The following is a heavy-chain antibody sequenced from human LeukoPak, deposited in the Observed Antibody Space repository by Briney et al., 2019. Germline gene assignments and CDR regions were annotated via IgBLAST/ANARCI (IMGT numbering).Heavy chain of an antibody. J-gene: IGHJ6*03. CDR2: ISAYNGNT. CDR3: ARAGDLVGATHYYYYYYMDV. CDR1: GYTFTSYG. Sequence: ASVKVSCKASGYTFTSYGISWVRQAPGQGLEWMGWISAYNGNTNYAQKLQGGVTMTTDTSTSTAYMELSSLRSEDTAVYYCARAGDLVGATHYYYYYYMDVWGKGTTVTVSS. D-gene: IGHD1-26*01. V-gene: IGHV1-18*01.